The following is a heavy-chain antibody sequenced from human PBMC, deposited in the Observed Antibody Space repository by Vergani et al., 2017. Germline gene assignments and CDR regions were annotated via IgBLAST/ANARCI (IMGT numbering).Heavy chain of an antibody. CDR1: GYTFTSYA. CDR3: ARDSPALFLECLSATAYYYYGMDV. J-gene: IGHJ6*02. Sequence: QVQLVQSGAEVKKPGASVKVSCKASGYTFTSYAMHWVRQAPGQGLEWMGCINPNSGGTNYAQEFQGRVTMTRDTSISTAYMELSRLRSDDTAVYYCARDSPALFLECLSATAYYYYGMDVWGQGTTVTVSS. D-gene: IGHD3-3*01. CDR2: INPNSGGT. V-gene: IGHV1-2*02.